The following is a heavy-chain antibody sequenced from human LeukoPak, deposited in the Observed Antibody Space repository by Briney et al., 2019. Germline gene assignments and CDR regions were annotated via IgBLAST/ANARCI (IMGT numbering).Heavy chain of an antibody. CDR1: GFTFSTYD. Sequence: GGSLRLPCAASGFTFSTYDMHWVRQTPGKGLEWVAVMSYDENYEYYADSVKGRFTISRDSSKNTLYLQMNSLRAEDTAVYYCARRGAVPANCFDPWGQGTLVTVSS. CDR3: ARRGAVPANCFDP. V-gene: IGHV3-30*03. D-gene: IGHD2-2*01. J-gene: IGHJ5*02. CDR2: MSYDENYE.